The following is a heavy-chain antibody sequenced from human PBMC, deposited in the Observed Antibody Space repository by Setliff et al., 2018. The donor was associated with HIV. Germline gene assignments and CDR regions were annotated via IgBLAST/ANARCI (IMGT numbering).Heavy chain of an antibody. CDR3: AKDGDYSNWDYDAFDI. CDR2: KNYDESSE. V-gene: IGHV3-30*02. J-gene: IGHJ3*02. D-gene: IGHD1-7*01. Sequence: PGGSLSLSCAASGFTFSAHGMHWVRQAPGKGLEWVAFKNYDESSEYYVDSVKGRVTISRDNSKNTVDLQMNSLRAEDTAVYYCAKDGDYSNWDYDAFDIWGQGTMVTVSS. CDR1: GFTFSAHG.